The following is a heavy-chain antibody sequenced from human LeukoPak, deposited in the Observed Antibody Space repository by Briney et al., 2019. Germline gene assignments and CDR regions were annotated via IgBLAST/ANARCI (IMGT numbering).Heavy chain of an antibody. CDR1: EFTFSTYA. V-gene: IGHV3-7*01. CDR2: IKQDGSEK. D-gene: IGHD5-12*01. J-gene: IGHJ4*02. CDR3: ARDFSYSYFDY. Sequence: GGSLRLSCAASEFTFSTYAMTWVRQAPGKGLEWVANIKQDGSEKYYVDSVKGRFTISRDNAKNSLYLQMNSLRAEDTAVYYCARDFSYSYFDYWGQGTLVTVSS.